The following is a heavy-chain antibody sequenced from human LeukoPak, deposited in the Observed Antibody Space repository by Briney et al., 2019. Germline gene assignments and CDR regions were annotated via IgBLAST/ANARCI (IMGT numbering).Heavy chain of an antibody. V-gene: IGHV1-46*01. CDR3: ARERVTYYYDSSGLGSAFDI. J-gene: IGHJ3*02. Sequence: ASVKVSCKASGYTFTSYYMHWVRQAPGQGLEWMGIINPSGGSTSYAQKFQGRVTMTRDTSTSTVYMELSSLRSEDTAVYYCARERVTYYYDSSGLGSAFDIWGQGTMVTVSS. CDR1: GYTFTSYY. D-gene: IGHD3-22*01. CDR2: INPSGGST.